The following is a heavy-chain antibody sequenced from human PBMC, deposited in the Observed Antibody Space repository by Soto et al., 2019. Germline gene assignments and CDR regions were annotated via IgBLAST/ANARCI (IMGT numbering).Heavy chain of an antibody. CDR1: GFIFSSYW. CDR3: AKSWGYCSSTSCYAFDI. D-gene: IGHD2-2*01. CDR2: IKQDGSEK. J-gene: IGHJ3*02. V-gene: IGHV3-7*01. Sequence: GGSLRLSCAATGFIFSSYWMSWVRQAPGKGLEWVANIKQDGSEKYYVDSAKGRFTISRDNAKNSLYLQMNSLRAEDTALYYWAKSWGYCSSTSCYAFDIWGQGTMVTVSS.